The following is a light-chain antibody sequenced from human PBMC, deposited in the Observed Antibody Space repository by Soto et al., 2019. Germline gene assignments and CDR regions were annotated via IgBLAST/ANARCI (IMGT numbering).Light chain of an antibody. CDR3: QSYDTGLGGYV. CDR2: SND. Sequence: QPVLTQPPSASGTPGQTVTISCSGRRSNIGSNNVNWYQQLPGAAPKLLIYSNDQRPAEVPDRFSASKSGTSASLAISGLQADDELDYYCQSYDTGLGGYVFGTGTKVTVL. V-gene: IGLV1-44*01. J-gene: IGLJ1*01. CDR1: RSNIGSNN.